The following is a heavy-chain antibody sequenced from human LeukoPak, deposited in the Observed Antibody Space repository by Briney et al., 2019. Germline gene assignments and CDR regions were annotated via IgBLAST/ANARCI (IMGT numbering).Heavy chain of an antibody. D-gene: IGHD3-10*01. J-gene: IGHJ4*02. CDR2: VRNKVDDNRT. Sequence: GGSLTLSCVASGFTFSDSHIHWVRQASGKGVEWVGHVRNKVDDNRTAYGASVKGRFTISRDDSKNTAYLQMNSLGTEDTAVYYCSRQEASVHDYWGQGTLVTVSS. CDR1: GFTFSDSH. CDR3: SRQEASVHDY. V-gene: IGHV3-73*01.